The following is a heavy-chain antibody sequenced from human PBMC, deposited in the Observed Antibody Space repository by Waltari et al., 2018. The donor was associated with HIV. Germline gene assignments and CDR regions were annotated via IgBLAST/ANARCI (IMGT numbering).Heavy chain of an antibody. J-gene: IGHJ5*02. CDR2: IYTREST. CDR1: GGSISSYY. CDR3: ASGAVTTYGDWFDP. D-gene: IGHD4-4*01. V-gene: IGHV4-4*07. Sequence: QVQLQESGPGLVKPSETLSLTCTVSGGSISSYYWNWIRQPAGKGLEWIGRIYTRESTNYNPSLKSRVTMAVDTSKNQLSLKLSSVTAADTAVYYCASGAVTTYGDWFDPWGQGTLVTVSS.